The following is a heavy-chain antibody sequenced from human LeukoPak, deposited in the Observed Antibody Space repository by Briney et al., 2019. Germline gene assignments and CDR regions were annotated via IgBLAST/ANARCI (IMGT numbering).Heavy chain of an antibody. J-gene: IGHJ5*02. CDR2: INHSGST. D-gene: IGHD3-10*01. Sequence: SETLSLTCAVYGGSFSGYYWSWIRQPPGKGLEWIGEINHSGSTNYNPSLKSRVTISVDTSKNQFSLKLSSVTAADTAVYYCARDFGETNWFDPWGQGTLVTVSS. CDR3: ARDFGETNWFDP. CDR1: GGSFSGYY. V-gene: IGHV4-34*01.